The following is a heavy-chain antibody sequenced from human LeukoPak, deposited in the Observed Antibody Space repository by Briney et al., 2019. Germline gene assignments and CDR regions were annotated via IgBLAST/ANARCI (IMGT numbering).Heavy chain of an antibody. CDR3: AKDSGWILFDD. CDR2: IGGSGTRT. D-gene: IGHD2-2*03. Sequence: GGTLRLSCSASGFTITTYGMNWVRQAPGKGLEWVSGIGGSGTRTYYADSVKGRFTISRDNSKNTLYLQMNSLRDEDTAVYYCAKDSGWILFDDWGQGTLVTVSP. J-gene: IGHJ4*02. V-gene: IGHV3-23*01. CDR1: GFTITTYG.